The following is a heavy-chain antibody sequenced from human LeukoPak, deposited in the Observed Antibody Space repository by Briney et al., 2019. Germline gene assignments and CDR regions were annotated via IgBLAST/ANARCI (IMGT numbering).Heavy chain of an antibody. V-gene: IGHV3-74*01. D-gene: IGHD6-13*01. Sequence: GGSLRLSCAASGFTFSSYWMHWVRQAPGKGLVWVSRINSDESSTSYADSVKGRFTISRDNAKNTLYLQMNSLRAEDTAVYYCARAGGTAGSNWYFDLWGRGTLVTVSS. CDR1: GFTFSSYW. CDR3: ARAGGTAGSNWYFDL. J-gene: IGHJ2*01. CDR2: INSDESST.